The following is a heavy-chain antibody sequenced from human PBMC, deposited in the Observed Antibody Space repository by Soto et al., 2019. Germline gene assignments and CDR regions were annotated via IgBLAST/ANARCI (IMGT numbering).Heavy chain of an antibody. Sequence: QVRLVESGGGVVQPERSLTLSCAASGFTFNTYGMHWVRQAPGKGLERVAGIGLDGSNSYYADSVQGRFTVSRDNSRSTVSVQLNSLRAEATGVYYWLREGYYSTAYYDVDYWGQGPLVTVSS. CDR2: IGLDGSNS. V-gene: IGHV3-33*01. CDR3: LREGYYSTAYYDVDY. J-gene: IGHJ4*02. D-gene: IGHD3-3*01. CDR1: GFTFNTYG.